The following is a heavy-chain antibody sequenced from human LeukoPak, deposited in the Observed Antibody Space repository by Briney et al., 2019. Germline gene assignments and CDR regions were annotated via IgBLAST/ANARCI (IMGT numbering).Heavy chain of an antibody. J-gene: IGHJ4*02. CDR1: GFTFSNYS. Sequence: PGGSLRLSCAASGFTFSNYSMNWVRQAPGKGPEWVSSITSSGSYIYYADSVKGRFTISRDNARNSLYLQMNSLRAEDTAIYYCARAEALKFRDFDYWGQGTLVTVSS. CDR3: ARAEALKFRDFDY. CDR2: ITSSGSYI. V-gene: IGHV3-21*01.